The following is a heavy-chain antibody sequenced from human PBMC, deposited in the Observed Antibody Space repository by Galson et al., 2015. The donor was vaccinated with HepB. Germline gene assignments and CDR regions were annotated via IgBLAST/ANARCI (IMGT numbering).Heavy chain of an antibody. Sequence: SVKVSCKASGYTFTGYYMHWVRQAPGQGLEWMGWINPNSGGTNYAQKFQGWVTMTRDTSISTAYMELSRLRSDDTAVYYCARGYDFWSGYHYWGQGTLVTVSS. J-gene: IGHJ4*02. CDR1: GYTFTGYY. CDR2: INPNSGGT. D-gene: IGHD3-3*01. V-gene: IGHV1-2*04. CDR3: ARGYDFWSGYHY.